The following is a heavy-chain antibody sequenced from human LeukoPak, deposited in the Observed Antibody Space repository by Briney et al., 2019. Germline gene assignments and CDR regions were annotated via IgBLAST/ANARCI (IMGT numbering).Heavy chain of an antibody. V-gene: IGHV5-51*01. Sequence: GESLKIHCKGSGYSFTSYWIGWVRQMPGKGLEWMGIIYPGDSDTRYSPSFQGQVTISADKSISTAYLQWSSLKASDTAMYYCARGYCSGGSCYGTYYFDYWGQGTLVTVSS. D-gene: IGHD2-15*01. CDR3: ARGYCSGGSCYGTYYFDY. J-gene: IGHJ4*02. CDR2: IYPGDSDT. CDR1: GYSFTSYW.